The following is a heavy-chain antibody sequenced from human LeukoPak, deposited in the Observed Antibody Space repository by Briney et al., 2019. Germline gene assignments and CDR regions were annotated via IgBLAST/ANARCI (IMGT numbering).Heavy chain of an antibody. D-gene: IGHD6-6*01. Sequence: GESLKISCKGSGYSFSSYWIAWVRQMPGKGLEWMGIMYPGDSDIRYSPSFQGQVTISADKSISTAFLQWSSLKASDTAMYYCARGIAARPDYYYYYMDVWGKGTTVTVSS. V-gene: IGHV5-51*01. CDR3: ARGIAARPDYYYYYMDV. CDR1: GYSFSSYW. J-gene: IGHJ6*03. CDR2: MYPGDSDI.